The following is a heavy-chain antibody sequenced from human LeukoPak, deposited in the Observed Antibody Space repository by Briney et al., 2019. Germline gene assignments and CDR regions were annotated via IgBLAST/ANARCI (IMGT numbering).Heavy chain of an antibody. D-gene: IGHD3-10*01. J-gene: IGHJ6*03. CDR2: IHYSGGT. CDR1: GDSTSTNY. V-gene: IGHV4-59*01. Sequence: SESLSLTWTVSGDSTSTNYWSWIRQSPGNLLEWDGFIHYSGGTAYHPSLRSRVPISIDTPKNQFTLNLRAVTVADSAMNYCPREGSHFWYMDVGGKGTTVTVS. CDR3: PREGSHFWYMDV.